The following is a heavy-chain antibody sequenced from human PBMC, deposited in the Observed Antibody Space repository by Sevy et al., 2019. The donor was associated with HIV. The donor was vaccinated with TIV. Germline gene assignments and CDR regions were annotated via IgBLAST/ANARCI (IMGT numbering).Heavy chain of an antibody. V-gene: IGHV3-30*18. Sequence: GSLRLSCAASGFTFSSYGMHWVRQAPGKGLEWVAVISYDGSNKYYADSVKGRFTISRDNSKNTRSLQMNSLRAEDTAVYYCAKDQGGYSYGLPGYYYYGMDVWGQGTTVTVSS. CDR2: ISYDGSNK. J-gene: IGHJ6*02. CDR1: GFTFSSYG. D-gene: IGHD5-18*01. CDR3: AKDQGGYSYGLPGYYYYGMDV.